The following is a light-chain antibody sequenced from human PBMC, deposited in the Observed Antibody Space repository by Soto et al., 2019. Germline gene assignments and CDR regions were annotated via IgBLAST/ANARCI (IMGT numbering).Light chain of an antibody. CDR2: DVS. Sequence: QSVLTQPASVSGSPGQSITISCTGTGSDGGGSNSVSWYQQHPGKAPKLMIYDVSNWPSGVSNRFSGSKSGNTASLTISGLQAEDEADYYCSSYTTSSALKVVFGGGTKLTVL. V-gene: IGLV2-14*01. CDR3: SSYTTSSALKVV. J-gene: IGLJ2*01. CDR1: GSDGGGSNS.